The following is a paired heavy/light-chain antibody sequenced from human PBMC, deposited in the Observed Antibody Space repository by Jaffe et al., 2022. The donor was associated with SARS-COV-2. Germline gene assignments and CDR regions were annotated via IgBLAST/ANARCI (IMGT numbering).Heavy chain of an antibody. CDR1: GGSISSGSYY. V-gene: IGHV4-61*02. D-gene: IGHD2-8*01. J-gene: IGHJ4*02. CDR2: IYTSGST. CDR3: ASDSCTNGVCDNVLNS. Sequence: QVQLQESGPGLVKPSQTLSLTCTVSGGSISSGSYYWNWIRQPAGKGLEWIGRIYTSGSTNYNPSLKSRVTISVDTSKNQFSLKLSSVTAADTAMYYCASDSCTNGVCDNVLNSWGQGILVTVSS.
Light chain of an antibody. Sequence: DIQMTQSPSTLSASVGDRVTITCRASQSISSWLAWYQQKPGKAPKVLIYKASSLESGVPSRFSGSGSGTEFTLTISSLQPDDFATYYCQQYNSWWTFGQGTKVEIK. CDR1: QSISSW. CDR2: KAS. V-gene: IGKV1-5*03. CDR3: QQYNSWWT. J-gene: IGKJ1*01.